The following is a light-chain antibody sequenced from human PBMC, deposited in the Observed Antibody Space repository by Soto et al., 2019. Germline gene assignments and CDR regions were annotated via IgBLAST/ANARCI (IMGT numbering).Light chain of an antibody. Sequence: EKVLTQSPATLAVSPGERATLSCRASQSISSNLAWYQQKPGQAPRLLIYGASTRVTGIPARFSGSGSGTEFTLTISSVQSEDFEIYYCQQYGSWLQTFGQGTKVEVK. V-gene: IGKV3-15*01. J-gene: IGKJ1*01. CDR2: GAS. CDR1: QSISSN. CDR3: QQYGSWLQT.